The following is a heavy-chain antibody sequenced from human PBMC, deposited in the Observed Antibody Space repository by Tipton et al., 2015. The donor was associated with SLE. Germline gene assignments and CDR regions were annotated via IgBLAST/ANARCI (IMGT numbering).Heavy chain of an antibody. CDR3: ARGPYCGGDCYWVMGY. CDR1: GYTFTGYY. CDR2: INPNSGGT. D-gene: IGHD2-21*01. Sequence: QVQLVQSGAEVKKPGASVKVSCKASGYTFTGYYMHWVRQAPGQGLEWMGRINPNSGGTSYAQKFQGRVTMTRDTSIGTAYMELSRLRSDDTAVYYCARGPYCGGDCYWVMGYWGQGTLVTVSS. V-gene: IGHV1-2*06. J-gene: IGHJ4*02.